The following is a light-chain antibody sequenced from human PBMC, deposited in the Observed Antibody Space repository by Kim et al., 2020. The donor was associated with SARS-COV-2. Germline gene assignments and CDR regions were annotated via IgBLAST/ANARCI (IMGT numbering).Light chain of an antibody. CDR3: NSRVGSGDHCV. CDR1: ILRRYH. V-gene: IGLV3-19*01. CDR2: VKD. J-gene: IGLJ1*01. Sequence: SSELTQDPAVSVALGQTVSITCQVDILRRYHSSWYQQKPGQPPVLVIYVKDSPASGIPDRFSGSSSGDTTSLAISGPQAEDEADYYCNSRVGSGDHCVF.